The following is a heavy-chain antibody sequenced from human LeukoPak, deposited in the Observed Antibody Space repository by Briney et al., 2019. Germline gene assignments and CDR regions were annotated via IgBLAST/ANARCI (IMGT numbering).Heavy chain of an antibody. D-gene: IGHD4-17*01. Sequence: SETLSLTCTVSGGPISSYYWSWIRQPPGKGLEWIGYIYYSGSTNYNPSLKSRVTISVDTSKNQFSLKLSSVTAADTAVYYCARSMTTARTRWFDPWGQGTLVTVSS. CDR3: ARSMTTARTRWFDP. CDR1: GGPISSYY. CDR2: IYYSGST. V-gene: IGHV4-59*01. J-gene: IGHJ5*02.